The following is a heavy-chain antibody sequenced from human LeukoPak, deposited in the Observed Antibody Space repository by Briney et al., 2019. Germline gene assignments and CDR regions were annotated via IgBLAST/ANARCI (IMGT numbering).Heavy chain of an antibody. V-gene: IGHV3-11*06. CDR2: ISCSSRST. CDR1: GFTFSDYY. J-gene: IGHJ6*02. D-gene: IGHD5-12*01. Sequence: GGSLRLSCAASGFTFSDYYMSWIRQAPGKGLEWVSYISCSSRSTTYADSVKGRFTISRDNAKNSLYLQMNSLRAEDTAVYYCSSGYESDYFFYYGMDVWGQGTTVTVSS. CDR3: SSGYESDYFFYYGMDV.